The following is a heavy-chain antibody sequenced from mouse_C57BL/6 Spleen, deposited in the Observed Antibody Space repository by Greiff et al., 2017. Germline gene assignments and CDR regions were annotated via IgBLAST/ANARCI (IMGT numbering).Heavy chain of an antibody. V-gene: IGHV1-69*01. CDR3: ARRIYGDAMDY. Sequence: QVQLQQPGAELVMPGASVKLSCKASGYTFTSYWMHWVKQRHGQGLEWIGEIDPSDSYTNYNQKFKGKSTLTLDKASSTAYMQLSSLTPEDSAVYYCARRIYGDAMDYWGQGTSVTVSS. J-gene: IGHJ4*01. CDR1: GYTFTSYW. D-gene: IGHD1-1*02. CDR2: IDPSDSYT.